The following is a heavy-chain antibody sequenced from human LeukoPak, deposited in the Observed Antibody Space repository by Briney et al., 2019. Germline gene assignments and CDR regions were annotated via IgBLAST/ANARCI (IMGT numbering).Heavy chain of an antibody. D-gene: IGHD3-3*01. CDR3: ARDFLVRRITIFGGSPGGFDP. Sequence: PGGSLRLSCAASGFTFSDYYMSWIRQAPGKGLEWVSYISSSGSTIYYADSVKGRFTISRDNAKNSLYLQMNSLRAEDTAVYYCARDFLVRRITIFGGSPGGFDPWGQGTLVTVSS. J-gene: IGHJ5*02. CDR2: ISSSGSTI. CDR1: GFTFSDYY. V-gene: IGHV3-11*04.